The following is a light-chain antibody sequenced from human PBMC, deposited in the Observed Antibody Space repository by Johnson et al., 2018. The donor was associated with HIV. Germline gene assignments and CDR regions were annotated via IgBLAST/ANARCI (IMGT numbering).Light chain of an antibody. CDR2: EKN. J-gene: IGLJ1*01. CDR3: GTWDSSLSAPYV. CDR1: SSNIGNNY. V-gene: IGLV1-51*02. Sequence: QSVFTQPPSVSAAPGQKVNISCSGSSSNIGNNYVSWYQQLPGTAPKLLIYEKNKRPSGIPDRFSASKSGTSATLGITGLQTGDEADDYCGTWDSSLSAPYVFGTGTKVTVL.